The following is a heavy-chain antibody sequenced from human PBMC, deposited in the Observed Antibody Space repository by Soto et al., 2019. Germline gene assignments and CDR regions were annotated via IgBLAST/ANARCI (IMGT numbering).Heavy chain of an antibody. J-gene: IGHJ6*03. Sequence: ASVKVSCKASGYTFTSYGISWVRQAPGQGLEWMGWISAYNGNTNYAQKLQGRVTMTTDTSTSTAYMELRSLRSDDTAVYYCARGPSDCSSTSCYARAVYYYYMDVRGKGTTVTVSS. CDR2: ISAYNGNT. CDR3: ARGPSDCSSTSCYARAVYYYYMDV. D-gene: IGHD2-2*01. CDR1: GYTFTSYG. V-gene: IGHV1-18*01.